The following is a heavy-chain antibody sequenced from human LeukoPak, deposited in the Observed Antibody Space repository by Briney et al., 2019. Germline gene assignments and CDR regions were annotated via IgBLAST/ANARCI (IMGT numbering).Heavy chain of an antibody. CDR3: AKEGTFPLGFWDNFDY. Sequence: GWSLRLSCAASGFTFSSYAMSGVRQHPGKGLEWVSASSGSSGSTYYAASVQGRFTISRDNSKNPLYLQMTSLRAEDTAVYYCAKEGTFPLGFWDNFDYWGQGTLVTVSS. D-gene: IGHD3-16*01. CDR2: SSGSSGST. CDR1: GFTFSSYA. V-gene: IGHV3-23*01. J-gene: IGHJ4*02.